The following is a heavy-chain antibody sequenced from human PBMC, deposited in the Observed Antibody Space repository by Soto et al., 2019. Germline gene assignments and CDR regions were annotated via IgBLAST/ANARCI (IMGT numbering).Heavy chain of an antibody. D-gene: IGHD3-3*01. V-gene: IGHV1-2*04. Sequence: ASVKVSCKASGYTFTGYYMHWVRQAPGQGLEWMGWINPNSGGTNYAQKFQGWVTMTRDTPISTAYMELSRLRSDDTAVYYCAISTYYDFWSGYSWGSGRYYYYYYMDVWGKGTTVTVSS. CDR2: INPNSGGT. CDR1: GYTFTGYY. J-gene: IGHJ6*03. CDR3: AISTYYDFWSGYSWGSGRYYYYYYMDV.